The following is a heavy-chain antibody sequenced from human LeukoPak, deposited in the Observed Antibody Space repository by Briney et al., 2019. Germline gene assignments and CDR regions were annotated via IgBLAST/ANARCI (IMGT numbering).Heavy chain of an antibody. V-gene: IGHV3-21*01. Sequence: GGSLRLSCAASGFTFSSYSMNWVRQAPGKGLEWVSSISSSSSYIYYADSVKGRFTISRDNAKNTLYLQINSLRAEDTAVYYCARGGSSSSWYYYSDYWGQGTLVTVSS. CDR1: GFTFSSYS. CDR2: ISSSSSYI. CDR3: ARGGSSSSWYYYSDY. J-gene: IGHJ4*02. D-gene: IGHD6-13*01.